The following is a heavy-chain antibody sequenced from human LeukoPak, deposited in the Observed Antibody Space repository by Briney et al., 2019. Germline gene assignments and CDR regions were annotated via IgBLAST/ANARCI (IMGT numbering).Heavy chain of an antibody. D-gene: IGHD1-1*01. CDR1: GGSITSTTYY. Sequence: SETLSPTCSVSGGSITSTTYYWGWIRQPPGKGLEWIGSIYRSGDTYYNPSLKSRVTMSVDASKNQFSLSLSPLTASDTAVYYCAGPNTNSRFAYWGQGVLVTVSS. CDR3: AGPNTNSRFAY. V-gene: IGHV4-39*01. J-gene: IGHJ4*02. CDR2: IYRSGDT.